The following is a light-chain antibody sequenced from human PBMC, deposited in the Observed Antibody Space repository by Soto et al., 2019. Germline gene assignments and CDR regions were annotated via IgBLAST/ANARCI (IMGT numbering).Light chain of an antibody. CDR2: GAS. Sequence: EIMMTQSPATLSVSPGERATLSCRASQSVSSNLAWYQQKPGQAPRLLIYGASTRATGIPARFSGSGSGTEFTLNISSLQSEDFALYYCQQYNNWPPWTFGQGTKVDIK. J-gene: IGKJ1*01. CDR1: QSVSSN. V-gene: IGKV3-15*01. CDR3: QQYNNWPPWT.